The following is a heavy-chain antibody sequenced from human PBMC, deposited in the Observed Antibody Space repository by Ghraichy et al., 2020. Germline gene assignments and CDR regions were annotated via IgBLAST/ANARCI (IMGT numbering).Heavy chain of an antibody. CDR1: GFTFSSYL. V-gene: IGHV3-7*03. J-gene: IGHJ4*02. D-gene: IGHD5-18*01. CDR2: IKQDGSEK. CDR3: ARRTAMVTYFDY. Sequence: GGSLRLSCAASGFTFSSYLMSWVRQAPGKGLEWVANIKQDGSEKYYVDSVKGRFTISRDNAKNSLYLQMNSLRAEDTAVYYCARRTAMVTYFDYWGQGTLVTVSS.